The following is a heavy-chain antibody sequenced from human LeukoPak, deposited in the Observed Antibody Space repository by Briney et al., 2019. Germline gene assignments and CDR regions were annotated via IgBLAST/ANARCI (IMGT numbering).Heavy chain of an antibody. D-gene: IGHD5-12*01. Sequence: GASVKVSCNASGYSFTEFDINWVRQASGQGLEWMGWMNPQSGNTDYAQKFQGRVTMTRNNSISTAYMELSGLRSEDTAIYYCAGGWEPYDYWFDPWGQGTLVTVSS. CDR1: GYSFTEFD. CDR3: AGGWEPYDYWFDP. CDR2: MNPQSGNT. J-gene: IGHJ5*02. V-gene: IGHV1-8*01.